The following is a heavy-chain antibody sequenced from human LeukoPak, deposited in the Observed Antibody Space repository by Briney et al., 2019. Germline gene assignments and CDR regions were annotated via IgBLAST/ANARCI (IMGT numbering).Heavy chain of an antibody. V-gene: IGHV4-34*01. J-gene: IGHJ3*02. CDR3: ARGHPDRAFDI. CDR2: INHSGST. Sequence: SETLSLTCAVYGGSFSGYYWSWIRQPPGKGLEGIGEINHSGSTNYNPSLKSRVTISVDTSKNQFSLKLSSVTAADTAVYYCARGHPDRAFDIWGQGTMVTVSS. CDR1: GGSFSGYY.